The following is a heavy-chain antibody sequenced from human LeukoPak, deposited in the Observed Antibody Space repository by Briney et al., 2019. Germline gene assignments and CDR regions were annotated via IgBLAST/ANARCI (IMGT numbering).Heavy chain of an antibody. D-gene: IGHD1-26*01. V-gene: IGHV3-21*04. CDR1: GFTFSSYS. CDR3: ARARGSYAFDI. CDR2: ISSSSSYI. J-gene: IGHJ3*02. Sequence: GGSLRLSCAASGFTFSSYSMNWVRQAPGKGLEWVSSISSSSSYIYYADSVKGRFTISRDNAKNSLYLQMNILRAEDTAVYYCARARGSYAFDIWGQGTMVTVSS.